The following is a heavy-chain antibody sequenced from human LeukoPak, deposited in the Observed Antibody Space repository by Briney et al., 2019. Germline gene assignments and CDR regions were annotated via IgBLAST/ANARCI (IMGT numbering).Heavy chain of an antibody. CDR1: GFTLSNYW. CDR3: ASVWRALGYTIDY. J-gene: IGHJ4*02. V-gene: IGHV3-74*01. Sequence: GGSLRLSCAASGFTLSNYWMHWVRQAPGKGLVWVSRINADGSSASYADSVKGRFTISRDNSKNTLYLQMNSLRVEDTAVYYCASVWRALGYTIDYWGQGTQVAVSS. CDR2: INADGSSA. D-gene: IGHD5-18*01.